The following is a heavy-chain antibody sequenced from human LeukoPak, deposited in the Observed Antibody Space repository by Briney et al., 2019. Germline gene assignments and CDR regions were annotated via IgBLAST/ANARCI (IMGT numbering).Heavy chain of an antibody. J-gene: IGHJ6*03. CDR3: AKYIAPAVFYYMDV. CDR2: ICRNSSTK. V-gene: IGHV3-9*01. CDR1: GFTFDGYA. Sequence: EAGGSLCLSCAASGFTFDGYAMRWDRQAPGNGLEWFSGICRNSSTKAYEDSVKGRFTTATDDTKNSLYLQMNSLRAEDTALYYCAKYIAPAVFYYMDVWGKGTTVIVSS.